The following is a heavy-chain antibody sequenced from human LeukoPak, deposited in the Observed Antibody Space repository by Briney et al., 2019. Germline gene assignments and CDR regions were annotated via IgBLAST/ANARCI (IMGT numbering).Heavy chain of an antibody. V-gene: IGHV3-21*01. D-gene: IGHD2-8*01. J-gene: IGHJ5*02. CDR1: QFTFSRNT. Sequence: GGSLRLSCAASQFTFSRNTMNWVRQAPGKGVEWVSTISTTSGHIYYADSVKGRFTVSRDNAKNSLYLQMNSLRAEDTAMYYCASSNGGCYGCNYFDPWGQGTLVTVSS. CDR3: ASSNGGCYGCNYFDP. CDR2: ISTTSGHI.